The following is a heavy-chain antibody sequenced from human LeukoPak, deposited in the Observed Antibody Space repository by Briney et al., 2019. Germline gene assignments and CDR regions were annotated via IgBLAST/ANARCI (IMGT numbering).Heavy chain of an antibody. Sequence: SETLSLTCTVSGGSISSSSYYWGWIRQPPGKGLEWIGSIYYSGSTYYNPSLKSRVTISVDTSKNQFSLKLSSVTAADTAVYYCARGAGRSCDIWGQGTMVTVSS. CDR3: ARGAGRSCDI. J-gene: IGHJ3*02. V-gene: IGHV4-39*07. CDR1: GGSISSSSYY. D-gene: IGHD1-26*01. CDR2: IYYSGST.